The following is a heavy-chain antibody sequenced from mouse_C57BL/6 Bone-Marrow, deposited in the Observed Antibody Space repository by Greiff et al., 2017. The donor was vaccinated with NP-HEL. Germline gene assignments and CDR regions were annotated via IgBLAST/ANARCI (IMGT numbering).Heavy chain of an antibody. CDR1: GFSLTSYG. Sequence: VMLVESGPGLVAPSQSLSITCTVSGFSLTSYGVHWVRQPPGKGLEWLVVIWSDGSTTYNSAPKSRLSISKDNSKSQVFLKMNSLQTDDTAMYYCARHVPIYYYGSSYRGYAMDYWGQGTSVTVSS. CDR2: IWSDGST. CDR3: ARHVPIYYYGSSYRGYAMDY. J-gene: IGHJ4*01. D-gene: IGHD1-1*01. V-gene: IGHV2-6-1*01.